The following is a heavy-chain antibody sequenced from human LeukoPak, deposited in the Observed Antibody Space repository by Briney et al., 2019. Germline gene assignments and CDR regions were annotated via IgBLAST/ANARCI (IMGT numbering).Heavy chain of an antibody. Sequence: PSETLSLTCTVSGGSLSSYYWSWIRQPPGKGLEWIGYIYYSGSTNYNPSLKSRVTISVDTSKNQFSLKLSSVTAADTAVYYCARDSSAYYGDDAFDIWGQGTMVTVSS. D-gene: IGHD3-22*01. CDR1: GGSLSSYY. CDR3: ARDSSAYYGDDAFDI. CDR2: IYYSGST. V-gene: IGHV4-59*01. J-gene: IGHJ3*02.